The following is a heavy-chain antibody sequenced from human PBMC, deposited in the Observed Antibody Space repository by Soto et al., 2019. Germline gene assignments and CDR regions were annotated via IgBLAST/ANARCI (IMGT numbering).Heavy chain of an antibody. CDR2: ISKSDYT. V-gene: IGHV3-21*01. CDR1: GFAFNNYG. CDR3: AREDSIIIPAVSDF. D-gene: IGHD2-2*01. Sequence: GGSLRLSCTVSGFAFNNYGINWVRQAPGKGLEWVSSISKSDYTYYSDSVTGRFTISRDNAKNSVSLQMNTLRVEDTAVYYCAREDSIIIPAVSDFWGQGTLVTVSS. J-gene: IGHJ4*02.